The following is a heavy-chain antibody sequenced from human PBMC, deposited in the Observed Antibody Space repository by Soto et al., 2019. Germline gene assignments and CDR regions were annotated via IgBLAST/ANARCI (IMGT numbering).Heavy chain of an antibody. Sequence: QVQLVQSGAEVKKPESSVKVSCKAPGGTFSTYAISWVRQAPGQGLEWMGGIIPMFGTANYAQRFQDRVTITADEDTNTVYMELSSLRSEDTAVYFCASGIQLWLRRINNGYSGWGQGTLVNVSS. V-gene: IGHV1-69*12. CDR1: GGTFSTYA. D-gene: IGHD5-18*01. CDR3: ASGIQLWLRRINNGYSG. J-gene: IGHJ4*02. CDR2: IIPMFGTA.